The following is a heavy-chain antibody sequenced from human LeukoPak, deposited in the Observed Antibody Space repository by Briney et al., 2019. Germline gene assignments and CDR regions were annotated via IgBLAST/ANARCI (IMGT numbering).Heavy chain of an antibody. V-gene: IGHV1-69*13. J-gene: IGHJ4*02. Sequence: SVKVSCTASGGXFSSYAISWVRQAPGRGLEWMGGIIPIFGTANYAQKFQGRVTITADESTSTAYMELSSLRSEDTAVYYCAREINYGKPGLDYWGQGTLVTGSS. CDR3: AREINYGKPGLDY. CDR2: IIPIFGTA. CDR1: GGXFSSYA. D-gene: IGHD3-10*01.